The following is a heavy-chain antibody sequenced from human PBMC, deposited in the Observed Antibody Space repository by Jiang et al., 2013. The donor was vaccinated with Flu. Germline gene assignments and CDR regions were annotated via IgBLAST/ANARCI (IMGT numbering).Heavy chain of an antibody. Sequence: ISRDNSKNTLYLQMNSLRAEDTAVYYCASRPDTVTFPEYFQHWGQGTLVTVSS. J-gene: IGHJ1*01. CDR3: ASRPDTVTFPEYFQH. V-gene: IGHV3-23*01. D-gene: IGHD4-17*01.